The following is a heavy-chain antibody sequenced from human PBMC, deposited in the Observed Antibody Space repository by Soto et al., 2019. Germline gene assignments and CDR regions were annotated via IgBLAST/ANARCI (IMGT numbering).Heavy chain of an antibody. CDR3: ARGYCSRGRCYGTGNLDY. CDR2: INHSGST. CDR1: GGSFSNYY. V-gene: IGHV4-34*01. J-gene: IGHJ4*02. D-gene: IGHD2-15*01. Sequence: QGQLQQWGAGLSKPSETLSLTCAVYGGSFSNYYWSWIRQPPGKGLEWIGEINHSGSTNYNPSLKSRVTISVDTSNNQLSLKLSSVTAADTAVYYCARGYCSRGRCYGTGNLDYWGQGNLVTVSS.